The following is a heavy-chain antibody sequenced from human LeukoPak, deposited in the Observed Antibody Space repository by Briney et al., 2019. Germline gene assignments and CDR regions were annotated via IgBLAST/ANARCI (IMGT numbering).Heavy chain of an antibody. CDR2: IIPIFGTA. J-gene: IGHJ5*02. CDR1: GGTFSSYA. D-gene: IGHD6-13*01. V-gene: IGHV1-69*06. CDR3: ARYSGQGIAAAGKWFDP. Sequence: ASVKVSCKASGGTFSSYAISWVRQAPGQGLEWMGGIIPIFGTANYAQKFQGRVTITADKSTSTAYMELSSLRSEDTAVYYCARYSGQGIAAAGKWFDPWGQGTLVTVSS.